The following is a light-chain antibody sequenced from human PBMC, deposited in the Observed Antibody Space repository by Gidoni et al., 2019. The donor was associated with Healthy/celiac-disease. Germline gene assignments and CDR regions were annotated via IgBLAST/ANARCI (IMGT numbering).Light chain of an antibody. CDR2: DNN. V-gene: IGLV1-51*01. Sequence: QSVLTQPPSVSAAPGQKVTISCSGSSSNIGNNSLSWYQQLPGTAPKLLIYDNNKRPSGIPDRFSGSKSGTSATLGITGLQTGDEADYYCGTWDSSLSVWVFGGGTKLTVL. J-gene: IGLJ3*02. CDR1: SSNIGNNS. CDR3: GTWDSSLSVWV.